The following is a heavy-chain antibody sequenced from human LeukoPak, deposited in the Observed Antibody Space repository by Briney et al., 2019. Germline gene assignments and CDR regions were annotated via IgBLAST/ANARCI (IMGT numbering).Heavy chain of an antibody. Sequence: PGGSLRLSCAASGFTFSSYSMNWVRQAPGKGLEWVSSISSGSSYIYYADSVKGRFTISRDNAKNSLYLQMNSLRAEDTAVYYCARSDSHPFDYWGQGTLVTVSS. CDR3: ARSDSHPFDY. CDR1: GFTFSSYS. CDR2: ISSGSSYI. J-gene: IGHJ4*02. V-gene: IGHV3-21*01.